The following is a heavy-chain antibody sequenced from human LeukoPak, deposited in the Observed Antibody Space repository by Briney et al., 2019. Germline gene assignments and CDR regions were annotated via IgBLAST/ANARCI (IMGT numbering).Heavy chain of an antibody. V-gene: IGHV4-30-4*01. Sequence: PSETLSLTCTVSGGSISSGDYYWSWFRQPPGKGLEWIAYMYYSGSTYYNPSLKSRVTMSADTSKNQLSLKLSSVTAADTAVYYCARPYYYDSRVDPWGQGILVTVSS. CDR3: ARPYYYDSRVDP. J-gene: IGHJ5*02. CDR1: GGSISSGDYY. CDR2: MYYSGST. D-gene: IGHD3-22*01.